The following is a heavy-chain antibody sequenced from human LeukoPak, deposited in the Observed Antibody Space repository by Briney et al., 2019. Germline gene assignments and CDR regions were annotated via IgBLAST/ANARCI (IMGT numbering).Heavy chain of an antibody. CDR3: AKDPYGRKNSSGQPRANWFDP. CDR1: GFTFSSYA. Sequence: GGSLRLSCAASGFTFSSYAMSWVRQAPGKGLEWVSAISGSGGSTYYADSVKGRFTISRDNSKNTLYLQMNSLRAEDTAVYYCAKDPYGRKNSSGQPRANWFDPWGQGTLVTVSS. V-gene: IGHV3-23*01. CDR2: ISGSGGST. J-gene: IGHJ5*02. D-gene: IGHD3-22*01.